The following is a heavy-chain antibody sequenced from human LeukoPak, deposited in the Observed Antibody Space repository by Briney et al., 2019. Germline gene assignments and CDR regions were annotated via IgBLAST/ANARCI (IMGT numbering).Heavy chain of an antibody. CDR2: ISGSGGST. CDR3: AKEEGKFVVVPAAL. CDR1: GFTFSSYA. J-gene: IGHJ4*02. V-gene: IGHV3-23*01. D-gene: IGHD2-2*01. Sequence: GGSLRLSCAASGFTFSSYAMSWVRQAPGKGLEWVSAISGSGGSTYYADSVKGRFTISRDNSKNTLYLQMNSLGAEDTAVYYCAKEEGKFVVVPAALWGQGTLVTVSS.